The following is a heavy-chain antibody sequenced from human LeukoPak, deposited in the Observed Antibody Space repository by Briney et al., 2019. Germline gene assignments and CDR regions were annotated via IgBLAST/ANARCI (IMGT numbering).Heavy chain of an antibody. CDR2: ICHSGST. CDR1: GYSISSGYY. J-gene: IGHJ6*03. Sequence: PSETLSLTCTVSGYSISSGYYWGWIRQPPGKGLEWIGSICHSGSTYYNPSLKSRVTISVDTSKNQFSLKLSSVTAADTAVYYCSYCSSTSCLYYYYMDVWGKGTRSPSP. V-gene: IGHV4-38-2*02. CDR3: SYCSSTSCLYYYYMDV. D-gene: IGHD2-2*01.